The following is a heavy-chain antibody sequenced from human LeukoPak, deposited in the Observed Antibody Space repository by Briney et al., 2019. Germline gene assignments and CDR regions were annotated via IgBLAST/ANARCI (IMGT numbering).Heavy chain of an antibody. Sequence: GGSLRLSCAASGFTFSSYEMNWVRQAPGKGLERNSYISSSGSTIYYADSVKGRFTIYRDNAKNSLYLQMNSLRAEDTAVYYCARVPLPGYSKGDYWGQGALVTVSS. V-gene: IGHV3-48*03. D-gene: IGHD4-11*01. CDR1: GFTFSSYE. CDR3: ARVPLPGYSKGDY. CDR2: ISSSGSTI. J-gene: IGHJ4*02.